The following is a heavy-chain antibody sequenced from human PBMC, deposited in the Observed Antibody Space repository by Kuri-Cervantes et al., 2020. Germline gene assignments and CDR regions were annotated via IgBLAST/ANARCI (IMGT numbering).Heavy chain of an antibody. CDR1: GGSISSYN. CDR3: ARFAVRGVKPNCYYGMDV. D-gene: IGHD3-10*01. CDR2: IYTSWST. V-gene: IGHV4-4*07. Sequence: GSLRLSCTVSGGSISSYNWSWIRQPAGKGLEWIGRIYTSWSTNYNPSLKSRVTISVDTSKNQFSLKLSSVTAADTAVYYCARFAVRGVKPNCYYGMDVWGQGTMVTVSS. J-gene: IGHJ6*02.